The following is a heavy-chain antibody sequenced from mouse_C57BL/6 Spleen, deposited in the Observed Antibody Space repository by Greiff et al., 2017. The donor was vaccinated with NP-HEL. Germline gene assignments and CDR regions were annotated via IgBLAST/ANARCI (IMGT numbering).Heavy chain of an antibody. J-gene: IGHJ3*01. Sequence: EVKLMESGGDLVKPGGSLKLSCAASGFTFSSYGMSWVRQTPDKRLEWVATISSGGSYTYYPDSVKGRFTISRDNAKNTLYLQMSSLKSEDTAMYYCARHNNDGYYVKFAYWGQGTLVTVSA. V-gene: IGHV5-6*01. D-gene: IGHD2-3*01. CDR3: ARHNNDGYYVKFAY. CDR2: ISSGGSYT. CDR1: GFTFSSYG.